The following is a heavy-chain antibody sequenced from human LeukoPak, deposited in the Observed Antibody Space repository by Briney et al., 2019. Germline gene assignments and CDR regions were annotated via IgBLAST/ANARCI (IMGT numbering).Heavy chain of an antibody. CDR2: IYHSGST. D-gene: IGHD3-9*01. J-gene: IGHJ4*02. V-gene: IGHV4-38-2*01. Sequence: GSLRLSCAASGFTFSSYWMSWVRQPPGKGLEWIGSIYHSGSTYYNPSLKSRVTISVDTSKNQFSLKLSSVTAADTAVYYCARGRYDILTGYPFLDYWGQGTLVTVSS. CDR1: GFTFSSYW. CDR3: ARGRYDILTGYPFLDY.